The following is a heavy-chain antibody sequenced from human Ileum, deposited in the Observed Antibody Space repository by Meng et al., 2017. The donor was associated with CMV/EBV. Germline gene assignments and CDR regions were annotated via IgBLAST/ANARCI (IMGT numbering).Heavy chain of an antibody. V-gene: IGHV3-30*02. Sequence: GESLKISCAASGFTFSSFGMHWVRQAPGKGLEWVAFIRYDGSDKYYADSVKGRFTISRDNSKNTLYLQMNSLRAEDTAVYYCAKRNTVVAPAATQGMDVWGQGTKVTSP. CDR3: AKRNTVVAPAATQGMDV. J-gene: IGHJ6*02. CDR1: GFTFSSFG. CDR2: IRYDGSDK. D-gene: IGHD2-2*01.